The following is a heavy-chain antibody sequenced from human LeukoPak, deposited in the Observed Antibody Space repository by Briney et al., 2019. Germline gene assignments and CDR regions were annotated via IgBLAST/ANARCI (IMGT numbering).Heavy chain of an antibody. D-gene: IGHD4-17*01. CDR2: IIPILGIA. V-gene: IGHV1-69*02. CDR1: GGTFSSYT. J-gene: IGHJ3*02. CDR3: ASYGDYGGDAFDI. Sequence: SVKVSCKASGGTFSSYTISWVRQAPGQGLEWMGRIIPILGIANYALKFQGRVTITADKSTSTAYMELSSLRSEDTAVYYCASYGDYGGDAFDIWGQGTMVTVSS.